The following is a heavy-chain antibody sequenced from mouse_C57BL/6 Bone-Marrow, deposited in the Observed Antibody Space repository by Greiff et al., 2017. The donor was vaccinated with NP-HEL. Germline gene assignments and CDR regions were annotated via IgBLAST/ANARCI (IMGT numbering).Heavy chain of an antibody. D-gene: IGHD2-4*01. CDR1: GFTFSSYA. Sequence: EVQGVESGEGLVKPGGSLKLSCAASGFTFSSYAMSWVRQTPEKRLEWVAYISSGGDYIYYADTVKGRFTISRDNARNTLYLQMSSLKSEDTAMYYCTRSMITSYYYAMDYWGQGTSVTVSS. V-gene: IGHV5-9-1*02. CDR2: ISSGGDYI. J-gene: IGHJ4*01. CDR3: TRSMITSYYYAMDY.